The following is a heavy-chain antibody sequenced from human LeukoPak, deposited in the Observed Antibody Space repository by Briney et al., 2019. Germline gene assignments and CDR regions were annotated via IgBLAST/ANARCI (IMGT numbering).Heavy chain of an antibody. V-gene: IGHV4-4*02. D-gene: IGHD5-12*01. J-gene: IGHJ3*02. CDR1: GGTISSSNW. Sequence: SETLSLTCAVSGGTISSSNWWSWVRQPPGKGLEWIGEIYHSGSTNYDPSLKSRVTISVDKSKNQFSLKLSCVTAADTAVYYCARGRYSGLNAFDIWGQGTMVTVSS. CDR3: ARGRYSGLNAFDI. CDR2: IYHSGST.